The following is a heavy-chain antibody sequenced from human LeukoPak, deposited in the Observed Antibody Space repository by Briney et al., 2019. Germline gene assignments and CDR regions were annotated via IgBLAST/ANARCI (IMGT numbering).Heavy chain of an antibody. J-gene: IGHJ4*02. D-gene: IGHD6-19*01. CDR1: GYSFTSYW. CDR3: ARHPTGYSSGWYFDY. Sequence: GESLKISCKGSGYSFTSYWIGWVRQMPGKGLEWMGIIYPGDSDTRYSPSFQGQVTISADKSISTAYLQWISLKASDTAMYYCARHPTGYSSGWYFDYWGQGTLVTVSS. CDR2: IYPGDSDT. V-gene: IGHV5-51*01.